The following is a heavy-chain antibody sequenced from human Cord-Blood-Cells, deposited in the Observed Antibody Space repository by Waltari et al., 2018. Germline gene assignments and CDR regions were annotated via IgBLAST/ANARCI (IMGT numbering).Heavy chain of an antibody. CDR1: GFTVSSNY. CDR3: AREGERGAFDI. Sequence: EVQLVETGGGLIQPGGSLRLSCADSGFTVSSNYMSWVRQAPGKGLGWVSVIYSGGSTYSADSVKGRFTISRDNSKNTLYLQMNSLRAEDTAVYYCAREGERGAFDIWGQGTMVTVSS. CDR2: IYSGGST. J-gene: IGHJ3*02. V-gene: IGHV3-53*02. D-gene: IGHD1-1*01.